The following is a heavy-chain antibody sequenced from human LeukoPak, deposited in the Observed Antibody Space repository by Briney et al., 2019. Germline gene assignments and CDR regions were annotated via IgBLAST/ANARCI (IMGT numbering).Heavy chain of an antibody. V-gene: IGHV4-39*01. J-gene: IGHJ4*02. D-gene: IGHD2-2*01. CDR2: LYNTETT. Sequence: PSETLSLTCSVSGGSISRSSYYWGWIRQPPGKGLEWIGSLYNTETTYYNPSLQSRVTISVDTSKNQFSLKLSSVTAADTAVYYCAGPRYCSSTSCYAIKYWGQGTLVTVSS. CDR3: AGPRYCSSTSCYAIKY. CDR1: GGSISRSSYY.